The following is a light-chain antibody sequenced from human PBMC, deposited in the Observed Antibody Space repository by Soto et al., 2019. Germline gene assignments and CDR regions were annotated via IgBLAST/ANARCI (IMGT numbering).Light chain of an antibody. CDR2: DAS. V-gene: IGKV1-5*01. Sequence: DIQMTQSPSTLSASVGYRVTITCRASQSIGRFLAWYQHQPGKAPKLLIYDASTLESGVPSRFSGTGSGTEFTFSITSLQPEDFVTYYCQQCYMGWTFGQGTKVDIK. J-gene: IGKJ1*01. CDR1: QSIGRF. CDR3: QQCYMGWT.